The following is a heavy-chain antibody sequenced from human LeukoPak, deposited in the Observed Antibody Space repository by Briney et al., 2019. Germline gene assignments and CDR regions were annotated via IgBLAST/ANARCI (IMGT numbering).Heavy chain of an antibody. CDR3: AGSLDCSGGSCGPLDY. V-gene: IGHV4-59*08. Sequence: PSETLSLTCTVSGGSISSYYWSWIRQPPGKGLEWIGYIYYSGSTNYNPSLKSRVTISVDTSKNQFSLKLSSVTAADTAVYYCAGSLDCSGGSCGPLDYWGQGTLVTVSS. J-gene: IGHJ4*02. CDR1: GGSISSYY. D-gene: IGHD2-15*01. CDR2: IYYSGST.